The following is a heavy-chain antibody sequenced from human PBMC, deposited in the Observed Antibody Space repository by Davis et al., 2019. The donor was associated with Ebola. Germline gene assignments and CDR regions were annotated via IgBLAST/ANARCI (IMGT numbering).Heavy chain of an antibody. CDR3: ARENSNPAFLDYYYGMDV. D-gene: IGHD2/OR15-2a*01. CDR2: ISSSSSYT. J-gene: IGHJ6*02. V-gene: IGHV3-11*06. Sequence: GGSLRLSCAASGFTFSDYYMSWIRQAPGKGLEWVSYISSSSSYTNYADSVKGRFTISRDNAKNSLYLQMNSLRDEDTAVYYCARENSNPAFLDYYYGMDVWGQGTTVTVSS. CDR1: GFTFSDYY.